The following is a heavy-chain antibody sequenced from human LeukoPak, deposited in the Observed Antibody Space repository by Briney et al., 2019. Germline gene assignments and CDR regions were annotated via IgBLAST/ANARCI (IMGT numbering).Heavy chain of an antibody. CDR2: FTSTTGRT. CDR1: GFTFSTYA. J-gene: IGHJ4*02. V-gene: IGHV3-23*01. CDR3: AKDRGVSTITRKVDCFDY. Sequence: GGSLRLSCAASGFTFSTYAMSWVRQAPGKGLQWVSTFTSTTGRTSYADSVKGRFTISRDNSKNILSLQMNSLRAEDTAVYYCAKDRGVSTITRKVDCFDYWGQGTLVTVSS. D-gene: IGHD5/OR15-5a*01.